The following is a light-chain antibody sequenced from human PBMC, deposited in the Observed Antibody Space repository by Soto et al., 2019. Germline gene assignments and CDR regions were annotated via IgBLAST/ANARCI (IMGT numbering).Light chain of an antibody. V-gene: IGKV1-6*01. CDR2: DAI. Sequence: AIQLTQSPSSLSADVGDRVTITCRASQGINNDVAWFQQRPGRAPKLLIYDAINVQSGVPSRFSGSGSGAYFRLTISSLQPEDSATYYCQQSYSTPTFGQGTKLEIK. CDR3: QQSYSTPT. CDR1: QGINND. J-gene: IGKJ2*01.